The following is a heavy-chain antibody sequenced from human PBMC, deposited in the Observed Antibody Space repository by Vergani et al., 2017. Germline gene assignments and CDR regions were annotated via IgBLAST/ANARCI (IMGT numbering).Heavy chain of an antibody. CDR1: GYTFSNYY. J-gene: IGHJ4*02. V-gene: IGHV1-46*03. CDR3: ARGYYGILTGYRY. D-gene: IGHD3-9*01. CDR2: INPSGGHT. Sequence: QVQVVQSGAEVKKSGASVKVSCKTSGYTFSNYYMHCVRQAPGQGLEWMGIINPSGGHTNYAQKFQGRVTMTRDTSTTTVYMELSSLRSEDTAIYYCARGYYGILTGYRYWGQGTLVTVSA.